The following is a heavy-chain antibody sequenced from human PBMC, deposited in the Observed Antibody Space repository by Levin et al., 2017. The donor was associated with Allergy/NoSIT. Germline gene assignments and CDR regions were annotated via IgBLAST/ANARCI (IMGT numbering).Heavy chain of an antibody. V-gene: IGHV3-74*01. CDR3: ARPSYSVFTTDAFDV. CDR1: GFTIRNYW. CDR2: IKSDGSST. J-gene: IGHJ3*01. D-gene: IGHD5/OR15-5a*01. Sequence: GESLKISCEASGFTIRNYWMHWVRQAPGKGLVWVSRIKSDGSSTNYADSVKGRFTISRDNAKNTLYLQMNSLRAEDTAVYYCARPSYSVFTTDAFDVWGQGTMVTVSS.